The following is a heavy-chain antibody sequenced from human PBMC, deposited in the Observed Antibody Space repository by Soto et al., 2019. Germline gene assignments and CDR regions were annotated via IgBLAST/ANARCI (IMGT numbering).Heavy chain of an antibody. CDR1: GGTFSSYA. V-gene: IGHV1-69*13. CDR3: ARGEGGSGSYFQNAWVGPANHYYYYYGMDV. D-gene: IGHD3-10*01. J-gene: IGHJ6*02. Sequence: VASVKVSCKASGGTFSSYAISWVRQAPGQGLEWMGGIIPIFGTANYAQKFQGRVTITADESTSTAYMELSSLRSEDTAVYYCARGEGGSGSYFQNAWVGPANHYYYYYGMDVWGQGTTVTVSS. CDR2: IIPIFGTA.